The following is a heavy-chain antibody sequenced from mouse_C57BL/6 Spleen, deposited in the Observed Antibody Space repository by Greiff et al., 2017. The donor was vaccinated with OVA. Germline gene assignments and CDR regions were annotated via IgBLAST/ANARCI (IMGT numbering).Heavy chain of an antibody. V-gene: IGHV5-17*01. CDR3: AGSNYVYYYAMDY. Sequence: EVQLVESGGGLVKPGGSLKLSCAASGFNFSDYGMHWVRQAPEKGLEWVAYISSGSSTIYYADTVKGRFTISRANAKNTLFLQMTSLRSEDTAMYYCAGSNYVYYYAMDYWGQGTSVTVSS. J-gene: IGHJ4*01. CDR2: ISSGSSTI. CDR1: GFNFSDYG. D-gene: IGHD2-5*01.